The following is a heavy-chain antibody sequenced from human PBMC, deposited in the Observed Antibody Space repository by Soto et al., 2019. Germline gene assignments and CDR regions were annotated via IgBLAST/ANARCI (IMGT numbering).Heavy chain of an antibody. CDR3: ARSEEGWLQPADY. V-gene: IGHV4-39*01. D-gene: IGHD5-18*01. CDR1: GGSISSSSYY. J-gene: IGHJ4*02. Sequence: PSETLSLTCTVSGGSISSSSYYWGWIRQPPGKGLEWIGSIYYSGSTYYNPSLKSRVTISVDTSKNQFSLKVNSVTAADTAVYYCARSEEGWLQPADYWGQGTLVTVSS. CDR2: IYYSGST.